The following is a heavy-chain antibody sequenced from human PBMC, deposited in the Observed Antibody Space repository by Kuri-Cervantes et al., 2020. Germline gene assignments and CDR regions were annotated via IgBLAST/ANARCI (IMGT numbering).Heavy chain of an antibody. J-gene: IGHJ2*01. D-gene: IGHD3-10*01. CDR3: ARDRGANWYFDL. CDR2: INPSGGST. V-gene: IGHV1-46*01. CDR1: GYTFTGYY. Sequence: ASVKVSCKASGYTFTGYYMHWVRQAPGQGLEWMGIINPSGGSTSYAQKFQGRVTMTRDTSTSTVYMELSSLRSEDTAVYYCARDRGANWYFDLWGRGTLVTVSS.